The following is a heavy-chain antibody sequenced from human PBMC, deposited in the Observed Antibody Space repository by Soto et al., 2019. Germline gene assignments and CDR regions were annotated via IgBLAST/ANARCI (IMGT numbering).Heavy chain of an antibody. Sequence: SETLSLTCAVYGGSFSGYYWSWIRQPPGKGLEWIGEINHSGSTNYNPSLKSRVTTSVDTSKNQFSVKLSSVTAADTAVYYCARGLATATTQGAFDIWGQGTMVTVSS. D-gene: IGHD1-26*01. CDR3: ARGLATATTQGAFDI. CDR2: INHSGST. CDR1: GGSFSGYY. V-gene: IGHV4-34*01. J-gene: IGHJ3*02.